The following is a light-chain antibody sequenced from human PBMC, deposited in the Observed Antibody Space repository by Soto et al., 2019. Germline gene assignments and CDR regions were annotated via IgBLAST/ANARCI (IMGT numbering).Light chain of an antibody. CDR3: CSCAGINIEV. V-gene: IGLV2-23*02. J-gene: IGLJ3*02. CDR1: SSDVGNYNF. Sequence: QSALTQPASVSGSPGQSITISCSGTSSDVGNYNFVSWYQQHPGKAPKLMIFEVSQRPSGVSNRFSGSKSGNTASLTISGLQTEDEADYYCCSCAGINIEVFGGRTKLTVL. CDR2: EVS.